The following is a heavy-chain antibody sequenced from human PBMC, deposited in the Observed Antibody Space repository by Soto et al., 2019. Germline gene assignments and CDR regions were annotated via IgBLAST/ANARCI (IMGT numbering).Heavy chain of an antibody. V-gene: IGHV4-4*02. J-gene: IGHJ4*01. CDR2: ISHSGST. D-gene: IGHD6-19*01. CDR1: GDSINSSHW. CDR3: ARVHVMVVAGSTFDY. Sequence: SETLSLTCAVSGDSINSSHWWNWVRQPPEKGLEWIGQISHSGSTTYNPSLTSRVTISVDKSKNHFSLKLTSVTAADTAVYYCARVHVMVVAGSTFDYWGHGTLVTVSS.